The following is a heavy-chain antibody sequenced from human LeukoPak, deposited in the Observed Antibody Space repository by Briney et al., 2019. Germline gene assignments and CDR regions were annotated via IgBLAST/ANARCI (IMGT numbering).Heavy chain of an antibody. V-gene: IGHV4-34*01. CDR2: INRSGST. J-gene: IGHJ4*02. Sequence: SETLSLTCAVYGGSFSGYYWSWIRQPPGKGLEWIGEINRSGSTNYNPSLKSRVTISVDTSKNQFSLKLSSVTAADTAVYYCARGYTVTTDTFDYWGQGTLVTVSS. CDR3: ARGYTVTTDTFDY. D-gene: IGHD4-17*01. CDR1: GGSFSGYY.